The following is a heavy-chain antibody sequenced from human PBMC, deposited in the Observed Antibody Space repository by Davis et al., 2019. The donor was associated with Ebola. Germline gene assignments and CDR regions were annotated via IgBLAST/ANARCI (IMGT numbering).Heavy chain of an antibody. V-gene: IGHV4-31*03. CDR1: GGSISSGGYY. Sequence: MPSETLSLTCTVSGGSISSGGYYWSWIRQHPGKGLEWIGYIYYSGSTYYNPSLKSRVTISVDTSKNQFSLKLSSVTAADTAVYYCARDEGLPWAEAFDIWGQGTMVTVSS. J-gene: IGHJ3*02. CDR2: IYYSGST. D-gene: IGHD5-12*01. CDR3: ARDEGLPWAEAFDI.